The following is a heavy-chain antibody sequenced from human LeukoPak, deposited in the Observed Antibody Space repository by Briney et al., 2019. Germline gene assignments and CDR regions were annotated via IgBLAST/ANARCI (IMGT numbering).Heavy chain of an antibody. J-gene: IGHJ4*02. V-gene: IGHV3-74*01. CDR3: ARARGELLFSYFDY. CDR2: INSDGSST. CDR1: GFTFSSYW. D-gene: IGHD3-10*01. Sequence: GGSLRLFCAASGFTFSSYWMHWVRQAPGKGLVWVSRINSDGSSTSYADSVKGRFTISRDNAKNSLYLQMNSLRAEDTAVYYCARARGELLFSYFDYWGQGTLVTVSS.